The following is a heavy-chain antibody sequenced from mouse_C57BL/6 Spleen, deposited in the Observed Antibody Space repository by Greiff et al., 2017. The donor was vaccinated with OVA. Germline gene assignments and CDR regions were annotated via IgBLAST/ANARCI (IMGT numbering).Heavy chain of an antibody. D-gene: IGHD1-1*01. CDR1: GYAFSSSW. Sequence: QVQLQQSGPELVKPGASVKISCKASGYAFSSSWMNWVKQRPGKGLEWIGRIYPGDGDTNYNGKFKGKATLTADKSSSTAYMQLSSLTSEDSAVYFCARGDYYGAWYFDVWGTGTTGTVSS. CDR2: IYPGDGDT. J-gene: IGHJ1*03. CDR3: ARGDYYGAWYFDV. V-gene: IGHV1-82*01.